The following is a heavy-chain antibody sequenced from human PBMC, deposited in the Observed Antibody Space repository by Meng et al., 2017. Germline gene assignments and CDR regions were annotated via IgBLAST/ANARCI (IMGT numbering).Heavy chain of an antibody. V-gene: IGHV1-8*01. J-gene: IGHJ3*02. CDR2: MNPNSGNT. D-gene: IGHD1-26*01. Sequence: ASVKVSCKASGYTFTSYDINWVRQATGQGLEWMGWMNPNSGNTGYAQKFQERVTITRDMSTSTAYMELSSLRSEDTAVYYCARDPQAPSGSYYSARVAFDIWGQGTMVTVSS. CDR3: ARDPQAPSGSYYSARVAFDI. CDR1: GYTFTSYD.